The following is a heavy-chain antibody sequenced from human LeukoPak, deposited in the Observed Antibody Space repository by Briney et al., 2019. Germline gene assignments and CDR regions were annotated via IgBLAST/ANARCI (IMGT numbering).Heavy chain of an antibody. CDR2: IYYTGST. J-gene: IGHJ4*02. CDR1: GGSISDYY. V-gene: IGHV4-59*01. D-gene: IGHD1-20*01. Sequence: SETLSLTRTVSGGSISDYYWSWIRQPPGKGLEWIGYIYYTGSTRYNPSLKGRLTISVDTSKNQFSLNLTSVTTADTAVYYCAREFRGGITGTTGFDYWGQGTLVAVSS. CDR3: AREFRGGITGTTGFDY.